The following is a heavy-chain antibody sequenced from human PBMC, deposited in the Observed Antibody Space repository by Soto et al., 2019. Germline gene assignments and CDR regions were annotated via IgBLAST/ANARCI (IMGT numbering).Heavy chain of an antibody. D-gene: IGHD2-15*01. CDR1: GFTFSSYG. J-gene: IGHJ4*02. V-gene: IGHV3-30*18. CDR3: AKVLPWYVVVVAAAFDY. CDR2: ISYDGSNK. Sequence: GGSLRLSCAASGFTFSSYGMHWVRQAPGKGLEWVAVISYDGSNKYYADSVKGRFTISRDNSKNTLYLQMNSLRAEDTAVYYCAKVLPWYVVVVAAAFDYWAKGTLVIVYS.